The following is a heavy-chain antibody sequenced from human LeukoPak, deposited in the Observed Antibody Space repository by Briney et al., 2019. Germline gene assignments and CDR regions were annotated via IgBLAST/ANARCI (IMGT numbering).Heavy chain of an antibody. J-gene: IGHJ4*02. CDR1: GFTFSSYA. Sequence: GGSLRLSCAASGFTFSSYAMSWVRQAPGKGLEWVSLISSGGTYEYYADSVKGRFTISRNNSKNTLYLQLNSLRAEDTAVYYCARDSTYYYDSGSSGPHYFDNWGQGTLVTVSS. V-gene: IGHV3-30*01. CDR3: ARDSTYYYDSGSSGPHYFDN. D-gene: IGHD3-10*01. CDR2: ISSGGTYE.